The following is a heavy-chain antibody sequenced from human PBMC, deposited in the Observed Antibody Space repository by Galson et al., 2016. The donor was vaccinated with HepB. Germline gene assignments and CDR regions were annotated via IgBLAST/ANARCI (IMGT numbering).Heavy chain of an antibody. D-gene: IGHD4-17*01. CDR3: TLSSSDYWSFVS. Sequence: PALVKPTQTLTLTCTFSGFSLNTSGVGVGWIRQPPGKALEWLALIFWNDDKRYSPPLKSRVTITKDTSQNQVVLTMTNMDTVDTATCYCTLSSSDYWSFVSWGQGILVTVSS. CDR2: IFWNDDK. V-gene: IGHV2-5*01. J-gene: IGHJ4*02. CDR1: GFSLNTSGVG.